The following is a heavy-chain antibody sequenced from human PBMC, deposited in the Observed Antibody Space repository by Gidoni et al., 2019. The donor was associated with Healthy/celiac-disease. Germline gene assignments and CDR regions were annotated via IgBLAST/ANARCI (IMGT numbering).Heavy chain of an antibody. D-gene: IGHD1-1*01. V-gene: IGHV3-33*01. CDR2: IWYDGSNK. Sequence: QVQLVESGGGVVQPGRSLRISCAASGFTFSSSGMHWVRQAPGKGLEWVAVIWYDGSNKYYADSVKGRFTISRDNSKNTLYLQMNSLRAEDTAVYYCARDGTTGTDSSYYYMDVWGKGTTVTVSS. CDR1: GFTFSSSG. J-gene: IGHJ6*03. CDR3: ARDGTTGTDSSYYYMDV.